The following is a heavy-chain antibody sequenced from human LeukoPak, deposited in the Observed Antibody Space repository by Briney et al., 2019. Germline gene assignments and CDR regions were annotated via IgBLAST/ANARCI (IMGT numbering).Heavy chain of an antibody. CDR1: GFTFSSYE. V-gene: IGHV3-48*03. Sequence: GGSLRLSCAASGFTFSSYEMNWVRQAPRKGLEWVSYISGSGSTIYYADSVKGRFTISRDNAKNSLNLQMNSLRAEDTAVYYCARGDAGYYYGMDVWGQGTTVTVSS. J-gene: IGHJ6*02. CDR3: ARGDAGYYYGMDV. CDR2: ISGSGSTI. D-gene: IGHD3-16*01.